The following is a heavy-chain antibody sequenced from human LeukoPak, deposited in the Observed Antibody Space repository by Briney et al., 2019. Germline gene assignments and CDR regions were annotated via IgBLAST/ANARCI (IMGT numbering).Heavy chain of an antibody. D-gene: IGHD3-22*01. J-gene: IGHJ6*03. V-gene: IGHV4-34*01. CDR1: SGSFSGYY. CDR2: INDSGST. CDR3: ARLSDYDVDTSHYMDV. Sequence: PSETLSLTCAVYSGSFSGYYWTWIRQPPGKGLEWIGEINDSGSTNYNPSLKSRLTISVDTSKNQFSLQLTSVLAADTADYFCARLSDYDVDTSHYMDVWGKGTTVTVSS.